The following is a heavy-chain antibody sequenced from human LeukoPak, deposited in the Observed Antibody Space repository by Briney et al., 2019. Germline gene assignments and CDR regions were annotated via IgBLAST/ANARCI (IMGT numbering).Heavy chain of an antibody. Sequence: GGSLRLSCAASGFTFSNYAMSWVRQAPGKGLEWVSAISGSGDNTYYADSVKGRFTISRDNAKNSLYLQMNSLRAEDTAVYYCARGLVAGNYWGQGTLVTVSS. J-gene: IGHJ4*02. CDR1: GFTFSNYA. D-gene: IGHD6-19*01. V-gene: IGHV3-21*01. CDR2: ISGSGDNT. CDR3: ARGLVAGNY.